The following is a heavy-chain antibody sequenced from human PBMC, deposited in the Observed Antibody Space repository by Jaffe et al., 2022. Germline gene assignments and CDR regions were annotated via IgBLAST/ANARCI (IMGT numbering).Heavy chain of an antibody. V-gene: IGHV3-9*01. CDR3: AKDLGFGSGTYNAFDI. D-gene: IGHD3-10*01. Sequence: EVQLVESGGGMVQPGRSLRLSCAASGITFGDYAMHWVRQAPGKGLEWVSSIRWNSGNMGYADSVKGRFTISRDNAKNSLYLQMNSLRPEDTALYYCAKDLGFGSGTYNAFDIWGQGTMVTVSS. CDR2: IRWNSGNM. CDR1: GITFGDYA. J-gene: IGHJ3*02.